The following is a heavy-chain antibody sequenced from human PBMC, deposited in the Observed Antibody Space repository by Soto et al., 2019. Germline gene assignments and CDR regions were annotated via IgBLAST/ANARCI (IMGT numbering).Heavy chain of an antibody. D-gene: IGHD3-22*01. CDR1: GGSISSGGYY. J-gene: IGHJ3*02. CDR3: ASGINYYDSSGYYAWGAFDI. CDR2: IYYSGST. V-gene: IGHV4-31*03. Sequence: PSENLSLTCTVSGGSISSGGYYWSWIRQHPGKGLEWIGYIYYSGSTYYNPSLKSRVTISVDTSKNQFSLKLSSVTAADTAVYYCASGINYYDSSGYYAWGAFDIWGQGTMVTVSS.